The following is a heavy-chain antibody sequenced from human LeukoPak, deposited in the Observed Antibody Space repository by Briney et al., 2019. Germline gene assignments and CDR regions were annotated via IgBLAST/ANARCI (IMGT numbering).Heavy chain of an antibody. J-gene: IGHJ4*02. CDR1: GGTFSSYA. CDR2: IIPIFGTA. V-gene: IGHV1-69*06. Sequence: ASVKVSCKASGGTFSSYAISWVRQAPGQGLEWMGGIIPIFGTANYAQKFQGRVTITADKSTSTAYMELSSLRSEDTAVYYCARDYGYGDYYFDYWGQGTLVTVSP. CDR3: ARDYGYGDYYFDY. D-gene: IGHD4-17*01.